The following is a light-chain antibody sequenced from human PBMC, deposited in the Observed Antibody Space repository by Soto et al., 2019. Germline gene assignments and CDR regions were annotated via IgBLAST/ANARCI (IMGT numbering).Light chain of an antibody. CDR2: DVS. CDR1: SNDVGGYNY. CDR3: SSYTTSNTRQIV. V-gene: IGLV2-14*03. Sequence: QSALAQPASGSGAPGQSITISCTGTSNDVGGYNYVSWYQHHPGKAPKLMIYDVSNRPSGVSNRFSGSKSGNTASLTISGLQPEDEADYYCSSYTTSNTRQIVFGTGTKVTVL. J-gene: IGLJ1*01.